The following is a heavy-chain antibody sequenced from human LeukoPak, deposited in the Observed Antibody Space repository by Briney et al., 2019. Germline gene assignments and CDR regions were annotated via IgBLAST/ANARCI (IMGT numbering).Heavy chain of an antibody. CDR1: GGSISSGSYY. J-gene: IGHJ4*02. CDR2: IDISGST. D-gene: IGHD6-13*01. Sequence: SETLSLTCTVSGGSISSGSYYWSWIRQPAGERLEWIGRIDISGSTDYNPSLNSRVTISVDASKNQFSLNLSSVTAADTAVYYCAGLKSVAGTVYFDSWGQGTLVTVSS. CDR3: AGLKSVAGTVYFDS. V-gene: IGHV4-61*02.